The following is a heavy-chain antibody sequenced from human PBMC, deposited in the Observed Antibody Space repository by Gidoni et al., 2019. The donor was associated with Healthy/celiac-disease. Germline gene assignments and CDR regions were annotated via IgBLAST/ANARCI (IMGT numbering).Heavy chain of an antibody. CDR3: ASRIAVAGGFDY. D-gene: IGHD6-19*01. J-gene: IGHJ4*02. Sequence: VQLAQSGAEVKTPGSSVKVSCKASGRTFSSYAISWVRQAPGQGLAWMGRIIPILGIATDAQKFQGRVMSTADKSTSTAYMELSSLGSEDTAVYYCASRIAVAGGFDYWGQGTLVTVSS. CDR1: GRTFSSYA. CDR2: IIPILGIA. V-gene: IGHV1-69*09.